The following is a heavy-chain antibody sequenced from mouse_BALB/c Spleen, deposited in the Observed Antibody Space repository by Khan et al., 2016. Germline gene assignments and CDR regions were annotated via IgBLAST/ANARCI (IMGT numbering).Heavy chain of an antibody. CDR1: GFTFSSYT. CDR2: ISSGGNYT. D-gene: IGHD3-1*01. J-gene: IGHJ3*01. CDR3: TRDSSGGFAY. Sequence: EVELVESGGGLVKPGGSLKLSCVASGFTFSSYTMSWVRQTPEKRLEWVATISSGGNYTYYPDTVEGRFTISRDNAKNTLYLQMSSLKSEDTAIYYCTRDSSGGFAYWGQGTLVTVSA. V-gene: IGHV5-6-4*01.